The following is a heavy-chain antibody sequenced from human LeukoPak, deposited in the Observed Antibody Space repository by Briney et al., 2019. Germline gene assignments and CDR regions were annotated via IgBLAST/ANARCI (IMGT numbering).Heavy chain of an antibody. Sequence: DSVKVSCKASGYSFTGYYIHWVRQAPGHGLEWMGWINPKNGGTNSAQKFQGRVTMTRDTSITTAYMEVSRLRSDDTAVYYCASQIAAAGTKDYYYYYINVWGKGTTVIVSS. V-gene: IGHV1-2*02. J-gene: IGHJ6*03. CDR2: INPKNGGT. D-gene: IGHD6-13*01. CDR3: ASQIAAAGTKDYYYYYINV. CDR1: GYSFTGYY.